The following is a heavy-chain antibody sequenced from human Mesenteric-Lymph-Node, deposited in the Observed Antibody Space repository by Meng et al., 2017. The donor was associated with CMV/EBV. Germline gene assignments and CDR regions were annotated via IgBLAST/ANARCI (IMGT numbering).Heavy chain of an antibody. CDR1: GYTFTSYD. CDR3: VRSPFPGDF. Sequence: ASVKVSCKASGYTFTSYDINWVRQTTGQGLEWMGWMNPHSLNTRYAEDFQDRVAMTSDTSITTAYLELSRLTSDDTAIYYCVRSPFPGDFWGQGTLVTVSS. D-gene: IGHD3-10*01. V-gene: IGHV1-8*01. J-gene: IGHJ4*02. CDR2: MNPHSLNT.